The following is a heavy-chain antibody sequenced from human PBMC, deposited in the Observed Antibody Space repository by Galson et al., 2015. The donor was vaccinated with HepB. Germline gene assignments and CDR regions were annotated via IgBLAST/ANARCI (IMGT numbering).Heavy chain of an antibody. V-gene: IGHV3-48*01. CDR1: GFTFSSYS. Sequence: SLRLSCAASGFTFSSYSMNWVRQAPGKGLEWVSYISSSSSTIYYADSVKGRFTISRDNAKNSLYLQMNSLRAEDTAVYYCARDASGSFIDYWGQGTLVTVSS. CDR2: ISSSSSTI. CDR3: ARDASGSFIDY. D-gene: IGHD1-26*01. J-gene: IGHJ4*02.